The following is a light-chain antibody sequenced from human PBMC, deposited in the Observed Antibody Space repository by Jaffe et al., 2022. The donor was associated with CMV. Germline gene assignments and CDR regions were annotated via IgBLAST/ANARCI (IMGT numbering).Light chain of an antibody. CDR2: GAS. V-gene: IGKV3-15*01. Sequence: IVMTQSPVTLSVSPGDRATLSCRASQSVYSNLAWYQQKPGQAPRLLVYGASTRATGVPARFSGSGSGTEFTLTISSLQSEDFAVYYCQQYTNLPPYTFGQGTKLEIK. J-gene: IGKJ2*01. CDR1: QSVYSN. CDR3: QQYTNLPPYT.